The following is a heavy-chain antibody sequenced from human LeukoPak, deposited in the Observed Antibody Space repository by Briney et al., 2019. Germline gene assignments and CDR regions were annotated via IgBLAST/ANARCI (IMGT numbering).Heavy chain of an antibody. D-gene: IGHD3-3*01. CDR2: ISGSGGST. J-gene: IGHJ4*02. Sequence: GGSLRLSCAASGFTFSSYAMSWVRQAPGKGLEWVSAISGSGGSTYYADSVKGRFTISRDNSKNTLYLQMNSLRAEDTAVYYCVKAPRGFSIYHFKEPIDYWGQGTLVTVSS. V-gene: IGHV3-23*01. CDR3: VKAPRGFSIYHFKEPIDY. CDR1: GFTFSSYA.